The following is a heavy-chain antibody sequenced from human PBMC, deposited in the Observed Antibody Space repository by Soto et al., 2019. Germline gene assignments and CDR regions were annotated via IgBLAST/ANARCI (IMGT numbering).Heavy chain of an antibody. V-gene: IGHV3-21*01. CDR2: ISSSSSYI. D-gene: IGHD2-15*01. CDR3: ARQRGASGGTCYQDY. CDR1: GFTFSSYS. Sequence: GGSLRLSCAASGFTFSSYSMNWVRQAPGKGLEWVSSISSSSSYIYYADSVKGRFTISRDNAKNSLYLQMDSLRAEDTAVYYCARQRGASGGTCYQDYWGQGTLVTVSS. J-gene: IGHJ4*02.